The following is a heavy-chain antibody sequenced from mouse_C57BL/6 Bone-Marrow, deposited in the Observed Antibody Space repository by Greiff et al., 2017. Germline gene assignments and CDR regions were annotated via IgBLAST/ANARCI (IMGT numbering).Heavy chain of an antibody. CDR3: ARHLYGRVYYAMDY. Sequence: EVQRVESGGGLVQPGGSLKLSCAASGFTFSDYYMYWVRQTPEKRLEWVAYISNGGGSTYYPDTVKGRFTISRDNAKNTLYLQMSRLKSEDTAMYYCARHLYGRVYYAMDYWGQGTSVTVSS. J-gene: IGHJ4*01. CDR2: ISNGGGST. V-gene: IGHV5-12*01. D-gene: IGHD1-1*01. CDR1: GFTFSDYY.